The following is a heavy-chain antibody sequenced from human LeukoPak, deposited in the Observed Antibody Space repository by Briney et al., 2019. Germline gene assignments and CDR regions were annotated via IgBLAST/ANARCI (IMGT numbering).Heavy chain of an antibody. CDR1: GGSISSYY. Sequence: SETLSLTCTVSGGSISSYYWSWIRQPAGKGLEWIGRIYTSGSTNYNPSLKRRVTISVDKSKNQFSLKLSSVTAADTAVYYCARDQGQLPNFDYWGQGTLVTVSS. CDR3: ARDQGQLPNFDY. D-gene: IGHD5-18*01. V-gene: IGHV4-4*07. CDR2: IYTSGST. J-gene: IGHJ4*02.